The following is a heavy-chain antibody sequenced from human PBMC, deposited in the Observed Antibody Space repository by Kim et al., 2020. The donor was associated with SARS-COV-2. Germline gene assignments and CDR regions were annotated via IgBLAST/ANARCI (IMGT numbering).Heavy chain of an antibody. Sequence: GESLKISCKGSGYSFDNHWIGWVRQRPGKGLEWMGIIYPGDSDARYSPSFQGRVTMSADKSIGIAYLQWSSLKASDTAMYFCARNCDTSGYLRIDAFDIWGQGTMVTVSS. CDR1: GYSFDNHW. J-gene: IGHJ3*02. V-gene: IGHV5-51*01. CDR2: IYPGDSDA. CDR3: ARNCDTSGYLRIDAFDI. D-gene: IGHD3-22*01.